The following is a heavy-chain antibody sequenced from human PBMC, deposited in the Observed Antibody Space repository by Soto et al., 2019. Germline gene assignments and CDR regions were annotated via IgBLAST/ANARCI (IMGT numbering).Heavy chain of an antibody. Sequence: QVQLVQSGAEVKKPGSSVKVSCKSSGGTFSNSPISWVRQAPGQGLEWVGGVIPVFRTANYAQKFQGRVTITADESTNTAYEELSSLRSGDTAVYYCARSRFVVGVTEDYYGMDVWGQGTTVTVSS. V-gene: IGHV1-69*12. CDR1: GGTFSNSP. CDR2: VIPVFRTA. D-gene: IGHD2-15*01. J-gene: IGHJ6*02. CDR3: ARSRFVVGVTEDYYGMDV.